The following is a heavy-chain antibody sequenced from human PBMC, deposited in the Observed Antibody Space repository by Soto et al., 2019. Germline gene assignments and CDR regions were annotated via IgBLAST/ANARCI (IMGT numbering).Heavy chain of an antibody. CDR2: INHSGST. V-gene: IGHV4-34*01. J-gene: IGHJ4*02. D-gene: IGHD5-18*01. CDR3: ARGGYSYGYGG. Sequence: QVQLQQWGAGLLKPSETLSLTCAVYGGSFSGYYWSWIPQPPGKGLEWIGEINHSGSTNYNPSLKSRVTISVDTSKNQFSLKLSSVTAADTAVYYCARGGYSYGYGGWGQGTLVTVSS. CDR1: GGSFSGYY.